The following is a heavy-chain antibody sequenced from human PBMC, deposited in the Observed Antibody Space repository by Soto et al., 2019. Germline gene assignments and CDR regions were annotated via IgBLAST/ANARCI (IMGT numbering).Heavy chain of an antibody. V-gene: IGHV4-34*01. CDR1: GGSFSGYY. CDR2: INHSGST. Sequence: QVQLQQWGAGLLKPSETLSLTCAVYGGSFSGYYWSWIRQPPGKGLEWIGEINHSGSTNYNPSLKSRVTISVDTSKNQFSLKQSSVAAAYTAVYYCATLPYDGSGSYTYWFDPWGQGTLVTVSS. CDR3: ATLPYDGSGSYTYWFDP. D-gene: IGHD3-10*01. J-gene: IGHJ5*02.